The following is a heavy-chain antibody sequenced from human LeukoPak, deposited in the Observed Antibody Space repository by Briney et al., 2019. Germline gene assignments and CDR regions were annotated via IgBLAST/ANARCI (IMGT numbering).Heavy chain of an antibody. Sequence: GGSLRLSCAASGFTFSNAWMSWVRQAPGKGLEWVGRIKSKTGGGTTDYAAPVKGRFTISRDDSKNTLYLQMNSLKTEGTAVYYCTTGSLGRRAFDIWGQGTMVTVSS. CDR3: TTGSLGRRAFDI. V-gene: IGHV3-15*01. D-gene: IGHD1-26*01. CDR2: IKSKTGGGTT. J-gene: IGHJ3*02. CDR1: GFTFSNAW.